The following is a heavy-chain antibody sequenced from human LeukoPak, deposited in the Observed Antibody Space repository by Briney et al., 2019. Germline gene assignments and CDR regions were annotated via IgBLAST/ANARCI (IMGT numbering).Heavy chain of an antibody. CDR3: VRDGGRLNFGNGASFDY. CDR2: IKSDGSST. Sequence: GGSLRLSCAASGFTFSTSWMYWVRQAPGKGLVWVSRIKSDGSSTSYADSVKGRFTISRDSAKNTLYLQMNSLRAEDTAMYYCVRDGGRLNFGNGASFDYWGQGTLVTVSS. CDR1: GFTFSTSW. D-gene: IGHD3-10*01. J-gene: IGHJ4*02. V-gene: IGHV3-74*01.